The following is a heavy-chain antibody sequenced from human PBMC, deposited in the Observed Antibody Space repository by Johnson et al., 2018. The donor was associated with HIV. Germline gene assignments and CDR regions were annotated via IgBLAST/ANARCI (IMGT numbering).Heavy chain of an antibody. Sequence: QVRLVESGGGVVQTGGSLRLSCVASGFIFSNYWMHWVRQAPGKGLEWVAVISYDGSNKYYADSVKGRFIISRDNSKNTLYLQMNSLRAGDTAVYYCARANRGRNDAFDIWGQGTMVTVSS. J-gene: IGHJ3*02. V-gene: IGHV3-30*03. CDR2: ISYDGSNK. D-gene: IGHD2-15*01. CDR1: GFIFSNYW. CDR3: ARANRGRNDAFDI.